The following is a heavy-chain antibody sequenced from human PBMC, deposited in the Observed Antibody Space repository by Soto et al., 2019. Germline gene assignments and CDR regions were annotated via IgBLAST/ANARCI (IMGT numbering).Heavy chain of an antibody. CDR3: ARELSGYYGSGSGSFDP. D-gene: IGHD3-10*01. J-gene: IGHJ5*02. CDR1: GYAFTSYG. V-gene: IGHV1-18*01. CDR2: ISAYNGNT. Sequence: QVQLVQSGAEVKKPGASVKVSCKASGYAFTSYGISWVRQAPGQGLEWMGWISAYNGNTNYAQKLQGRVTMTTDTSTSTAYMELRSLRSDDTAVYYCARELSGYYGSGSGSFDPWGQGTLVTVSS.